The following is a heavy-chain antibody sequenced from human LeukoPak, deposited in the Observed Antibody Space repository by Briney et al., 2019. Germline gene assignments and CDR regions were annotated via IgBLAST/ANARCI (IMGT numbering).Heavy chain of an antibody. CDR1: GFTFSSYA. J-gene: IGHJ4*02. CDR2: ISGSGGST. Sequence: PGGSLRLSCAASGFTFSSYAMIWVRQAPGKGLEWVSGISGSGGSTYYADSVKGRFTISRDNSKNTLYVQMNSLRAEDTAVYYCAKSDYYDSSGYYYGSDYWGQGTLVTVSS. D-gene: IGHD3-22*01. CDR3: AKSDYYDSSGYYYGSDY. V-gene: IGHV3-23*01.